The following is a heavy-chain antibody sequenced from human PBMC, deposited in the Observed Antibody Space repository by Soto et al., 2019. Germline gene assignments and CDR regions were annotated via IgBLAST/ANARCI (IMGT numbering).Heavy chain of an antibody. D-gene: IGHD4-17*01. CDR3: ARAKHGDYSPIDY. Sequence: LRLSCAASGFTFSSYSMNWVRQAPGRGLEWVSSISSSSSYIYYADSVKGRFTISRDNAKNSLYLQMNSLRAEDTAVYYCARAKHGDYSPIDYWGQGTLVTVSS. V-gene: IGHV3-21*01. J-gene: IGHJ4*02. CDR1: GFTFSSYS. CDR2: ISSSSSYI.